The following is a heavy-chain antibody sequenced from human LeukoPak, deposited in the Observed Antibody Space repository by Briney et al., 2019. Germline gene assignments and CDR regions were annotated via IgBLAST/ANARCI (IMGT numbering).Heavy chain of an antibody. CDR2: IYYSGST. V-gene: IGHV4-39*07. Sequence: PSETLSLTCTVSGGSISSSSYYWGWIRQPPGKGLEWIGSIYYSGSTYYNPSLKSRVTISVDTSKNQFSLKLSSVTAADTAVYYCARVVVVAARQNWFDPWGQGTLVTVSS. CDR1: GGSISSSSYY. D-gene: IGHD2-15*01. J-gene: IGHJ5*02. CDR3: ARVVVVAARQNWFDP.